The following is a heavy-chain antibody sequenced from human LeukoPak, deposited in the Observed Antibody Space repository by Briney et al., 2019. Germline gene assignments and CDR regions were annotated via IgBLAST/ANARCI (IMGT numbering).Heavy chain of an antibody. J-gene: IGHJ4*02. Sequence: ASVKVSCKASGYTFTGYYIHWVRQAPGQGLEWMGWINPNSGGSNYAQKFQGRVTMTRDTSISTAYMELSRLRSDDTAVYYCARVGDRGSSYDYWGQGTLVTVSS. CDR2: INPNSGGS. V-gene: IGHV1-2*02. CDR3: ARVGDRGSSYDY. D-gene: IGHD6-13*01. CDR1: GYTFTGYY.